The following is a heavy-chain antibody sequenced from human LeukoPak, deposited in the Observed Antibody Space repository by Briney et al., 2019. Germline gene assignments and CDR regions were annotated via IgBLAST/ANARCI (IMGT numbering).Heavy chain of an antibody. V-gene: IGHV1-2*02. D-gene: IGHD6-13*01. CDR3: ARGATAGRFSLRPTGAYYMDV. J-gene: IGHJ6*03. Sequence: ASVKVSCKASGYTFSGYYIHWVRQAPGHGLEWMGWINPNSGGTNYAQKFQGRVTLTRDTSINTAYMELSSLRFDDTAVYYCARGATAGRFSLRPTGAYYMDVWGKGTTVTVSS. CDR2: INPNSGGT. CDR1: GYTFSGYY.